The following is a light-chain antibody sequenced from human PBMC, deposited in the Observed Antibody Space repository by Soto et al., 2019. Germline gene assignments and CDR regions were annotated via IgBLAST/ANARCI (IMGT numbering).Light chain of an antibody. Sequence: EILVTQSPATLAVSPGERATLSCRASQSIGSNLAWYQQKPGQAPRLLIYGASTRATDIPATFSGSGSGTEFTLTISSLQSEDFAVYYCHQYNNWPPVTFGGGTKVDIK. CDR3: HQYNNWPPVT. V-gene: IGKV3-15*01. J-gene: IGKJ4*01. CDR2: GAS. CDR1: QSIGSN.